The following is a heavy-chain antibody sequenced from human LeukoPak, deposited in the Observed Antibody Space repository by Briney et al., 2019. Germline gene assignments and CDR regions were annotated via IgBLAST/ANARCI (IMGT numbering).Heavy chain of an antibody. Sequence: PSETLSLTCTVSGGSISSSSNYWGWIRQPPGKGLEWIGSIYYSGSTYYNPSLKSRVTISVDTSKNQFSLKLSSVTAADTAVYYCARVVVVVAATHLFDYRGQGTLVTVSS. CDR1: GGSISSSSNY. CDR2: IYYSGST. D-gene: IGHD2-15*01. J-gene: IGHJ4*02. V-gene: IGHV4-39*01. CDR3: ARVVVVVAATHLFDY.